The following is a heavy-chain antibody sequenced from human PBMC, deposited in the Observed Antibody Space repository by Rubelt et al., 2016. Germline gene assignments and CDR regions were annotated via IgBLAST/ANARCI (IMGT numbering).Heavy chain of an antibody. CDR1: GYTFTSYG. Sequence: QVQLVQSGAEVKKPGASVKVSCKASGYTFTSYGISWVRQAPGQGLEWMGWISAYNGNTNYAQKLQGRVTMTTDTATSTAYMELRSLRSDDTTVYYCARDKEWLATRGFQNWFDPWGQGTLVTVSS. V-gene: IGHV1-18*01. J-gene: IGHJ5*02. D-gene: IGHD6-19*01. CDR3: ARDKEWLATRGFQNWFDP. CDR2: ISAYNGNT.